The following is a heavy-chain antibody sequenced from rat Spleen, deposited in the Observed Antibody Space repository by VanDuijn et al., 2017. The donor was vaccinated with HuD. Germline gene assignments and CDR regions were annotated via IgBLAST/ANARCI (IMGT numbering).Heavy chain of an antibody. V-gene: IGHV5-31*01. J-gene: IGHJ2*01. CDR2: ITNTGGST. CDR1: GFIFNNYW. CDR3: TRDVYYGSDY. D-gene: IGHD1-6*01. Sequence: EVQLVESGGGLVQPGRSLKLSCVASGFIFNNYWMTWIRQAPGKGLEWVASITNTGGSTYYPDSMKGRFTISRDNAKSTLYLQMNSLRSEDTATYYCTRDVYYGSDYWGQGVMVTVSS.